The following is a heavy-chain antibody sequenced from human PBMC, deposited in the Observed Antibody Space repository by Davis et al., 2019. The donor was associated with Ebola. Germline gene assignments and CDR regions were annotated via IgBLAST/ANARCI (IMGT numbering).Heavy chain of an antibody. D-gene: IGHD1-26*01. Sequence: GESLKISCTDSVITFSSYAMTWVRQAPGKGLEWVSAISGSGGSTYYADSVKGRFTISRDNSKKTLYLQMNSLRAEDTAVYYCARGAIWRDYYYGMDVWGKGTTVTVSS. J-gene: IGHJ6*04. V-gene: IGHV3-23*01. CDR1: VITFSSYA. CDR2: ISGSGGST. CDR3: ARGAIWRDYYYGMDV.